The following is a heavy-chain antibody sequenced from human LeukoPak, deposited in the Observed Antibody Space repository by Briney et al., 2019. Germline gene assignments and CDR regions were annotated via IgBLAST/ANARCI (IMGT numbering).Heavy chain of an antibody. Sequence: PSETLSLTCTVSGGSISGSSYYWGWIRQPPGKGLEWIGSIYYSGSTYYNPSLKSRVTISVDTSKNQFSLKLSSVTAADTAVYYCARGAVIAAADEYYYGMDVWGQGTTVAVSS. V-gene: IGHV4-39*07. J-gene: IGHJ6*02. CDR2: IYYSGST. CDR1: GGSISGSSYY. CDR3: ARGAVIAAADEYYYGMDV. D-gene: IGHD6-13*01.